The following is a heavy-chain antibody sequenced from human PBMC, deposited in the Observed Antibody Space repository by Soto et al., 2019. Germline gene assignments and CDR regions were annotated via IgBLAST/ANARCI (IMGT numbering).Heavy chain of an antibody. CDR3: ARRQWLVGGYYYGMDV. CDR1: GYTFTNYG. J-gene: IGHJ6*02. D-gene: IGHD6-19*01. V-gene: IGHV1-18*01. Sequence: QVQLVQSGAEVKKPGASVKVSCKASGYTFTNYGISWVRQAPGQGLEWMGWNSAYNGNTNYAQKLQGRVTMTTDTPTSTAYMELRSLRSDDTAVYYCARRQWLVGGYYYGMDVWGQGTTVTVSS. CDR2: NSAYNGNT.